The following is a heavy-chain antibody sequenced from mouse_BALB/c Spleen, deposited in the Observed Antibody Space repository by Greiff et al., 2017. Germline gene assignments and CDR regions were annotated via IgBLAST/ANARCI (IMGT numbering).Heavy chain of an antibody. Sequence: EVQGVESGGGLVQPKGSLKLSCAASGFTFNTYAMNWVRQAPGKGLEWVARIRSKSNNYATYYADSVKDRFTISRDDSQSMLYLQMNNLKTEDTAMYYCVRPSYYYGSPFAYRGQGSLVTVSA. CDR3: VRPSYYYGSPFAY. CDR1: GFTFNTYA. CDR2: IRSKSNNYAT. J-gene: IGHJ3*01. V-gene: IGHV10-1*02. D-gene: IGHD1-1*01.